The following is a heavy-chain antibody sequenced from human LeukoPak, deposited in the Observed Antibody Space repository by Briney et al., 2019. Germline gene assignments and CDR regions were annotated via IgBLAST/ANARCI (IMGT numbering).Heavy chain of an antibody. Sequence: PSQTLSLTCTVSGGSISSGGYYWSWIRQHPGKGLEWIGYIYYSGSTYYNPSLKSRVTISVDTSKNQFSLKLSSVTAGDTAVYYCARETAAAGAFDIWGQGTMVTVSS. CDR3: ARETAAAGAFDI. CDR2: IYYSGST. D-gene: IGHD6-13*01. J-gene: IGHJ3*02. CDR1: GGSISSGGYY. V-gene: IGHV4-31*03.